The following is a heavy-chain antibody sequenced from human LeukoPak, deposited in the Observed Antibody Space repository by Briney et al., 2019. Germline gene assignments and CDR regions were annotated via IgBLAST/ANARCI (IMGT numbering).Heavy chain of an antibody. J-gene: IGHJ4*02. V-gene: IGHV6-1*01. CDR1: GDSVSSNSAA. D-gene: IGHD5-12*01. CDR3: ARVGYSGYDDRGSFDY. CDR2: TYYRSKWYN. Sequence: SQTLSLTCAISGDSVSSNSAAWNWIRQSPSRGLEWLGRTYYRSKWYNDYAVSVKSRITINPDTSKNQFSLQLNSVTPEDTAVYYCARVGYSGYDDRGSFDYWGQGTLVTVSS.